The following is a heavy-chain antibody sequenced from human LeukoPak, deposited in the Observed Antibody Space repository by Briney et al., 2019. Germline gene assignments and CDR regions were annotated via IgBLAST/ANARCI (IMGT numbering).Heavy chain of an antibody. V-gene: IGHV1-2*02. CDR1: GFTFTAYY. CDR3: ARVRYYYDSSGYYSYYFDY. J-gene: IGHJ4*02. D-gene: IGHD3-22*01. CDR2: INPNSGGT. Sequence: ASVKVSCKASGFTFTAYYMHWVRQAPGQGLEWMGWINPNSGGTNYAQKFQGRVTMTRDTSISTAYMELSRLRSDDTAVYYCARVRYYYDSSGYYSYYFDYWGQGTLVTVSS.